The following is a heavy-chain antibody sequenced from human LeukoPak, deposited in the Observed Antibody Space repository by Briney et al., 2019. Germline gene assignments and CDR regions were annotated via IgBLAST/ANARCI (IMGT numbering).Heavy chain of an antibody. J-gene: IGHJ5*02. Sequence: SETLSLTCAVYGGSFSGYYWSWIRQPPGKGLEWIGEINHSGSTNYNPSLKSRVTISVDTSKNQFSLKLSSVTAADTAVYYCARATGDYIVVVPAAISSPWFDPWGQGTLVTVSS. CDR1: GGSFSGYY. V-gene: IGHV4-34*01. D-gene: IGHD2-2*01. CDR2: INHSGST. CDR3: ARATGDYIVVVPAAISSPWFDP.